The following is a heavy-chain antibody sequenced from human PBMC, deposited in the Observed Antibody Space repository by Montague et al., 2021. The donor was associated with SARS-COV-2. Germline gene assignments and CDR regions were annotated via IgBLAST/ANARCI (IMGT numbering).Heavy chain of an antibody. J-gene: IGHJ3*02. CDR2: TCYRSEWYF. Sequence: CAISGDSVSSNNAAWNWITQSPSIRLEWLGRTCYRSEWYFDYAISLRGRITINPDTSKNQFSLQLDSVTLDDTAVYYCARYSYSGTYFGLNDAFDIWGQGTLVTVSS. CDR3: ARYSYSGTYFGLNDAFDI. CDR1: GDSVSSNNAA. V-gene: IGHV6-1*01. D-gene: IGHD1-26*01.